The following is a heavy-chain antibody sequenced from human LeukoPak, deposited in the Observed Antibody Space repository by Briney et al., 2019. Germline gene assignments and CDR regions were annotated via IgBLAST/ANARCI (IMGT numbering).Heavy chain of an antibody. D-gene: IGHD2-2*02. CDR3: ARDYTNWFDP. J-gene: IGHJ5*02. CDR1: GGSISSGSYY. CDR2: IYYSGST. Sequence: SQTLSLTCTVSGGSISSGSYYWSWIRQPAGKGLEWIGRIYYSGSTNYNPSLKSRVTISVDTSKNQFSLKLSSVTAADTAVYYCARDYTNWFDPWGQGTLVTVSS. V-gene: IGHV4-61*02.